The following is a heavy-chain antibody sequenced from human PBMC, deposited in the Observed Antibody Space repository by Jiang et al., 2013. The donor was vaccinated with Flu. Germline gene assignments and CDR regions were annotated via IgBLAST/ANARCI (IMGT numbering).Heavy chain of an antibody. D-gene: IGHD1-26*01. CDR3: ARDHQQATGGPLERVIWLFDY. Sequence: GRSLRLSCAASGLTFSDYGMHWVRQAPGKGLEWVAVIWYDGSNKYYADSVKGRFTISRDNSKNTLYLQMNSLRAEDTAVYYCARDHQQATGGPLERVIWLFDYWGQGTLVTVSS. CDR2: IWYDGSNK. V-gene: IGHV3-33*01. CDR1: GLTFSDYG. J-gene: IGHJ4*02.